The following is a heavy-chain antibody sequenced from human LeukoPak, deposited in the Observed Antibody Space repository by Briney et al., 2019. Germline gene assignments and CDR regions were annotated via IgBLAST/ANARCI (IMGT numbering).Heavy chain of an antibody. CDR3: ARDPEGFGATYFDY. CDR1: GFTFSSYN. Sequence: SGGSLRLSCAASGFTFSSYNMNWVRRAPGKGLEWVSSISRSASNIYYADSVKGRFTISRDNAKNSSYLQMNSLRAEDTAVFYCARDPEGFGATYFDYWGQGTLVTVSS. CDR2: ISRSASNI. V-gene: IGHV3-21*01. J-gene: IGHJ4*02. D-gene: IGHD3-16*01.